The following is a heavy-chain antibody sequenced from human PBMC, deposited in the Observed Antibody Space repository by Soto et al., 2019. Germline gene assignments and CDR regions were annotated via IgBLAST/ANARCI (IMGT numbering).Heavy chain of an antibody. CDR1: GGSISSYY. CDR2: IYYSGST. D-gene: IGHD3-3*01. V-gene: IGHV4-59*01. CDR3: AREVHYDFWSGSLIDY. J-gene: IGHJ4*02. Sequence: SETLSLTCTVSGGSISSYYWSWIRQPPGKGLEWIGYIYYSGSTNYNPSLKSRVTISVDTSKNQFSLKLSSVTAADTAVYYCAREVHYDFWSGSLIDYWGQGTLVTVSS.